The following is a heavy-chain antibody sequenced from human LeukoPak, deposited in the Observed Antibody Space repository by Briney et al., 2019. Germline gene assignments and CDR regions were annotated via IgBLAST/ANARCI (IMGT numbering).Heavy chain of an antibody. CDR3: ARVRGYRYGFS. J-gene: IGHJ5*02. CDR2: ISGSGNTI. V-gene: IGHV3-48*03. D-gene: IGHD5-18*01. Sequence: GGSLRLSCAASGFTFSNYDMNWVRQAPGKGLEWVSYISGSGNTIYYVDSVKGRFTISRDNAKSSLYLQMNSLRAEDTAVYYCARVRGYRYGFSWGQGTLVTVPS. CDR1: GFTFSNYD.